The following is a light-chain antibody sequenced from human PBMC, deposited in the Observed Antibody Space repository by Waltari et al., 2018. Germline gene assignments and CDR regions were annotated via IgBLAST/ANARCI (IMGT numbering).Light chain of an antibody. CDR1: QSISTW. CDR3: QQYNTYTWT. Sequence: DIQMTQSPSTMSASVGDRVTITCRASQSISTWLAWYQQKPGKAPKLLIYMASTLESGVSSRFSGSGSGTEFTLTISSLQPDDFATYCCQQYNTYTWTFGQGTKVEIK. CDR2: MAS. J-gene: IGKJ1*01. V-gene: IGKV1-5*03.